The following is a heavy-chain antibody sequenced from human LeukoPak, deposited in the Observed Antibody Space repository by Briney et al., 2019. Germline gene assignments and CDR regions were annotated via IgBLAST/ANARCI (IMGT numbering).Heavy chain of an antibody. J-gene: IGHJ1*01. V-gene: IGHV3-23*01. CDR2: LSGSIGSA. CDR3: AKHDGLSPFLEFFHH. Sequence: GGSLRLSCAASGFTFSSYSMNWVRQAPGKGLEWVSSLSGSIGSAYHADSVKGRFTISRDNSKNTLSLQMNNLRAEDTAMYYCAKHDGLSPFLEFFHHWGQGTLVIVSS. CDR1: GFTFSSYS. D-gene: IGHD2/OR15-2a*01.